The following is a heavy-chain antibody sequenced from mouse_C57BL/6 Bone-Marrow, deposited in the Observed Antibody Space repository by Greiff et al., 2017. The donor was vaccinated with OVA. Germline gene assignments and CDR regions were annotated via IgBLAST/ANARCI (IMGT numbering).Heavy chain of an antibody. CDR1: GYSFTGYY. Sequence: VQLQQSGPELVKPGASVKISCKASGYSFTGYYMNWVKQSPEKSLEWIGEINPSTGGTTYNQKFKAKATLTVDKSSSTAYMQLKSLTSEDSAVYYCARMAYYSKDYWGQGTTLTVSS. V-gene: IGHV1-42*01. CDR2: INPSTGGT. CDR3: ARMAYYSKDY. D-gene: IGHD2-5*01. J-gene: IGHJ2*01.